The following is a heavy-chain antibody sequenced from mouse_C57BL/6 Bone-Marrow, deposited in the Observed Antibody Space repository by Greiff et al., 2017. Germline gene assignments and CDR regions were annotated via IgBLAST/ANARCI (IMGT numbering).Heavy chain of an antibody. V-gene: IGHV1-72*01. CDR2: IDPNSGGN. CDR1: GYTFTSYG. CDR3: AKFEGYLDD. Sequence: VQLQQPGAELVKPGASVKLSCEASGYTFTSYGMHWVKQRPGRGLEWIGRIDPNSGGNTYNEKFKSTATLTVDKPTSTAYMQLSSMTTEDSAVYYGAKFEGYLDDWGKGNNVTVAS. J-gene: IGHJ2*01.